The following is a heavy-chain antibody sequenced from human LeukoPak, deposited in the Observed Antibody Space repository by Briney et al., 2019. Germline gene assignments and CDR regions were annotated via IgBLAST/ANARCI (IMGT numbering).Heavy chain of an antibody. V-gene: IGHV4-59*08. CDR1: GGSISSYY. CDR2: IYYSGST. J-gene: IGHJ4*02. CDR3: ARHASLTAAGTGTLDY. Sequence: WETLSLTCTVSGGSISSYYWSWIRQPPGKGLEWIGYIYYSGSTNYNPSLKSRVTISVDTSKNQFSLKLSSVTAADTAVYYCARHASLTAAGTGTLDYWGQGTLVTVSS. D-gene: IGHD6-13*01.